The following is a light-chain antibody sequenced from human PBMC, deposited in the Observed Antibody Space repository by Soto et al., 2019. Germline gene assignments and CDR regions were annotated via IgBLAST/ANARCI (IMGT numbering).Light chain of an antibody. V-gene: IGKV1-12*01. CDR2: AAS. CDR3: QQADSFPLA. J-gene: IGKJ4*01. Sequence: DIQMTQSPSSLSASIGDRVTISCRASQSVYTCLVWYQQKPGKAPKLLIYAASSLQSGVPSRFSGSGYGTDFTLTISSLPPEDSATYYCQQADSFPLAFCGGTKVEI. CDR1: QSVYTC.